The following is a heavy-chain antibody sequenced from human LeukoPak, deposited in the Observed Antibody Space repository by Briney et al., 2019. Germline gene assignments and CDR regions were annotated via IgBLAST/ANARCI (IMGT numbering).Heavy chain of an antibody. V-gene: IGHV1-2*02. Sequence: ASVKVSCKASRYPFTGYYMHWVRQAAGQGLEWMGWIIPNSGDTNYAQKFQGRVTMTRDTSISTAYMELSRLRSDDTAVYYCARDQVVRGDDLDYWGQGTLVTISS. J-gene: IGHJ4*02. CDR3: ARDQVVRGDDLDY. CDR2: IIPNSGDT. CDR1: RYPFTGYY. D-gene: IGHD3-10*01.